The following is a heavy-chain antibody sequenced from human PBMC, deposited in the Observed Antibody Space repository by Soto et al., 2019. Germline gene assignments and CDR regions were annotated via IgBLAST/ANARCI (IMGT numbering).Heavy chain of an antibody. J-gene: IGHJ4*02. CDR1: GFTFSSYS. Sequence: GGSLRLSCAASGFTFSSYSMNWVRQAPGKGLEWVSYISSSSTTMYYTDSVKGRFTISRDNAKNSLYLQMNSLRAEDTAVYYCARDYSSVWYFDYWGQGTLVTVSS. CDR3: ARDYSSVWYFDY. D-gene: IGHD6-25*01. CDR2: ISSSSTTM. V-gene: IGHV3-48*01.